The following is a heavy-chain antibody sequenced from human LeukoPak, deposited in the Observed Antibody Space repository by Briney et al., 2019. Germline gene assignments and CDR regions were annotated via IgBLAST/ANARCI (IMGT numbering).Heavy chain of an antibody. CDR1: GGSISSSSYY. J-gene: IGHJ5*02. CDR2: IYYSGST. V-gene: IGHV4-39*01. D-gene: IGHD1-1*01. Sequence: PSETLSLTCTVSGGSISSSSYYWGWMRPPPGKGLEWIGSIYYSGSTYYNPSLKSRVTISVDTSKNQFSLKLSSVTAADTAVYYCARAGWEGNDDWFDPWGQGTLVTVSS. CDR3: ARAGWEGNDDWFDP.